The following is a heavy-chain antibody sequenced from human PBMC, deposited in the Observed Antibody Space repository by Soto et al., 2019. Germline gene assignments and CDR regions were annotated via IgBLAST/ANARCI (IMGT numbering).Heavy chain of an antibody. CDR2: IFWNDEK. D-gene: IGHD1-26*01. Sequence: QVTLKESGPVLVKPTETLTLTCAVSGFSLSDARMGVSWIRQPPGKALEWLAHIFWNDEKSYSTSLKSRLTSSKDPSQGQVVLTMTNMDPVDTATYFCAHVRQWDGAQSYGYWGRGTLVTVSS. V-gene: IGHV2-26*01. CDR1: GFSLSDARMG. J-gene: IGHJ4*02. CDR3: AHVRQWDGAQSYGY.